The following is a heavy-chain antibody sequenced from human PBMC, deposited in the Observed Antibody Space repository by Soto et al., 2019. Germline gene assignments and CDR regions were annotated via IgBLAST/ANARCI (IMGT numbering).Heavy chain of an antibody. Sequence: PSETLSLTXSVSGGSVRSGNHFWNWIRQPPGRRLEWLGYMYYAGVTNYNPSLKSRVSMSVDTSKNQFSLKLTSLTAADTAVYYCARGGEPLGYYGLDVWGQGITVTVSS. CDR2: MYYAGVT. D-gene: IGHD3-10*01. CDR1: GGSVRSGNHF. CDR3: ARGGEPLGYYGLDV. V-gene: IGHV4-61*01. J-gene: IGHJ6*02.